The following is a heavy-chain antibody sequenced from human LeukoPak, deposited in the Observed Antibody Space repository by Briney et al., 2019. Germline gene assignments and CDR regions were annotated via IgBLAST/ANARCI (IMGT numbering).Heavy chain of an antibody. V-gene: IGHV3-7*01. CDR3: TRDSGRFRLDY. CDR1: GFTFSTSW. J-gene: IGHJ4*02. CDR2: IKEDGSET. Sequence: GGPLRLSCAASGFTFSTSWMNWIRQAPGKGLEWVASIKEDGSETYYADSVKGRFTVSRDNAKNSLFLQMNSLRVEDTAVYYCTRDSGRFRLDYWGQGVLVTVSS. D-gene: IGHD6-19*01.